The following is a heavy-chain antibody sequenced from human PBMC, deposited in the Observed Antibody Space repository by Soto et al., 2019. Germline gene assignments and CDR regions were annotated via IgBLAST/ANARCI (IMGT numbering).Heavy chain of an antibody. CDR3: AREQENYDSSGYYSSRFDP. J-gene: IGHJ5*02. CDR2: IYYSGST. V-gene: IGHV4-30-4*01. CDR1: GGSISSGDYY. Sequence: PSETLSLTCTVSGGSISSGDYYWSWIRQPPGKGLEWIGYIYYSGSTYYNPSLKSRVTISVDTSKNQFSLKLSSVTAADTAVYYCAREQENYDSSGYYSSRFDPWGQGTTVTFSS. D-gene: IGHD3-22*01.